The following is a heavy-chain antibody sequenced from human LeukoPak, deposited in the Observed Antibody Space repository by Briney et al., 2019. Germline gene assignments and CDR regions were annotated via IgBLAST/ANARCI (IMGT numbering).Heavy chain of an antibody. D-gene: IGHD6-19*01. CDR3: AASLAVAGMAFLSR. CDR1: GFTFTSSA. V-gene: IGHV1-58*02. Sequence: AASVKVSCKASGFTFTSSAMQWVRQARGQRLEWIGWIVVGSGNTNYAQKFQERVTITRDMSTSTTYMELSSLRSEDTAVYYCAASLAVAGMAFLSRWGQGTLVTVSS. J-gene: IGHJ4*02. CDR2: IVVGSGNT.